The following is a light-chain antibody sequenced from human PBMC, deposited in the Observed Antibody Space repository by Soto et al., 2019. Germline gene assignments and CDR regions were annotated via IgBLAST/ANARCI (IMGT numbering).Light chain of an antibody. V-gene: IGKV1-39*01. CDR1: QSISSY. CDR2: AAS. Sequence: DIQMTQSPSSLSASVGDRVTITCRASQSISSYLNWYQQKPGKAPKFLIYAASSLRSGVPSRFSGSGSGTDFTLTISSLQPEDFATYYCQQSYRTPYTFGQGTTLEIK. CDR3: QQSYRTPYT. J-gene: IGKJ2*01.